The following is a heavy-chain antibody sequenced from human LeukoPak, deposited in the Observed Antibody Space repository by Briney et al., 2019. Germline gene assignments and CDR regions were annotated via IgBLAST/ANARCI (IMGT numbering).Heavy chain of an antibody. V-gene: IGHV3-11*04. J-gene: IGHJ4*02. CDR2: ISSSGSTI. CDR3: ARVATVTSVDY. CDR1: GFTFSDYY. D-gene: IGHD4-17*01. Sequence: GXXLRLSXAASGFTFSDYYMSWIRQAPGKGLEWVSYISSSGSTIYYADSVKGRFTISRDNAKNSLYLQMNSLRAEDTAVYYCARVATVTSVDYWGQGTLVTVSS.